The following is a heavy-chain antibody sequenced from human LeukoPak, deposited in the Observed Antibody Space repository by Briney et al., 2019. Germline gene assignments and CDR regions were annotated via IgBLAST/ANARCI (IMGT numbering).Heavy chain of an antibody. V-gene: IGHV1-69*13. Sequence: SVKVSCKASGGTFSSYAISWVRQAPGQGLEWMGGIIPIFGTANYAQKFQGRVTITADESTSTAYMELSSLRSEDTAVYYCARGARVVVPASPYYYYMDVWGKGTTVTISS. CDR3: ARGARVVVPASPYYYYMDV. J-gene: IGHJ6*03. D-gene: IGHD2-2*01. CDR1: GGTFSSYA. CDR2: IIPIFGTA.